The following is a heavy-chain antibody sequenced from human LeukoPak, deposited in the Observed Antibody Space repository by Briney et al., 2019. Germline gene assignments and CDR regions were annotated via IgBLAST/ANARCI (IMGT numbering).Heavy chain of an antibody. D-gene: IGHD3-10*01. CDR2: TSAYNGNT. Sequence: ASVKVSCKASGGTFSSYAISWVRQAPGQGLEWMGWTSAYNGNTNSAQQFQGRLSMSTDTSTSTAYMELRSLGSDDTAVYFCARERGMVREVPSRPDYWGQGTLVTVSA. J-gene: IGHJ4*02. CDR3: ARERGMVREVPSRPDY. CDR1: GGTFSSYA. V-gene: IGHV1-18*01.